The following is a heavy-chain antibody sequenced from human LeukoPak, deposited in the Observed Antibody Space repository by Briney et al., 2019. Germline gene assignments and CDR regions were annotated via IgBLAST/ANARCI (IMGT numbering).Heavy chain of an antibody. D-gene: IGHD5-24*01. CDR2: TYYRSKWYN. CDR1: GNSVSSNSAT. J-gene: IGHJ2*01. V-gene: IGHV6-1*01. Sequence: SQTLSLTCAISGNSVSSNSATWNWIRQSPSRGLEWLGRTYYRSKWYNDYAVSVKSRITINPDTSKNQFSLQLNSVTPEDTAVYYCARAGTYGYYWYFDLWGRGTLVTVSS. CDR3: ARAGTYGYYWYFDL.